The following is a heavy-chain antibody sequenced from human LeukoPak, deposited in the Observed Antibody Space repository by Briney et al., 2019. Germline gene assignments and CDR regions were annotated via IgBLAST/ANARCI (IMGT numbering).Heavy chain of an antibody. Sequence: PSETLSLTCTVSGGSISSYYWSWIRQPAGKGLEWIGRIYTSGSTNYNPSLKSRFTISVDKSKNQFSLKLSSVTAADTAVYYCARVGGDHPLSYFDYWGQGTLVTVSS. J-gene: IGHJ4*02. CDR2: IYTSGST. V-gene: IGHV4-4*07. CDR1: GGSISSYY. D-gene: IGHD1-26*01. CDR3: ARVGGDHPLSYFDY.